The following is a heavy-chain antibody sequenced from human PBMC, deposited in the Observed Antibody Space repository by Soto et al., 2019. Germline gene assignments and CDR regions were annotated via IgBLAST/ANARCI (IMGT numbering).Heavy chain of an antibody. Sequence: PSETLSLTCSVSGDSMNSEYWTWIRQTPGKGLEWIGYIFPTGTTNYNPSLKSRVIISVDRSKNQLSLDLFSVTAADTAIYYCARCMGYDDSGRFDPTFDRWGQGTRVTVS. D-gene: IGHD3-22*01. V-gene: IGHV4-4*09. CDR1: GDSMNSEY. J-gene: IGHJ4*02. CDR3: ARCMGYDDSGRFDPTFDR. CDR2: IFPTGTT.